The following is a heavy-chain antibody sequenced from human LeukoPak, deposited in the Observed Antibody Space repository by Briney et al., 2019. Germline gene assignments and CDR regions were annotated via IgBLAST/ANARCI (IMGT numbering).Heavy chain of an antibody. Sequence: SETLSLTCAVYGGSFSGYYWSWIRQPPGKGLEWIGEINHSGSTNYNPSLKSRVTISVDTSKNQFSLKLSSVTAADTAVYYCASGYDSCGYYYGGGYFDYWGQGTLVTVSS. J-gene: IGHJ4*02. CDR3: ASGYDSCGYYYGGGYFDY. V-gene: IGHV4-34*01. D-gene: IGHD3-22*01. CDR1: GGSFSGYY. CDR2: INHSGST.